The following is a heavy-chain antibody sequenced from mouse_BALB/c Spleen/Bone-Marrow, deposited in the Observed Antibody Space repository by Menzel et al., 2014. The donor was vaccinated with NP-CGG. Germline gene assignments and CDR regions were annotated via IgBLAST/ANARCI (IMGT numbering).Heavy chain of an antibody. CDR2: IYPGNVNT. CDR1: GYTFTSYY. D-gene: IGHD1-1*01. V-gene: IGHV1S56*01. Sequence: QVQLQQPGPELVKPGASVRISCKASGYTFTSYYIHWVKQRPGQGLEWIGWIYPGNVNTKYNEKFKGKATLTADKSSSTAYMQLSSLTPEDSAVYFCARYGSSYYFDYWGQGTTLTVSS. J-gene: IGHJ2*01. CDR3: ARYGSSYYFDY.